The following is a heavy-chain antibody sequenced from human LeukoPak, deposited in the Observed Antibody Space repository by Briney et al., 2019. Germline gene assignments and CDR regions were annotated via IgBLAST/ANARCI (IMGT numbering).Heavy chain of an antibody. CDR3: AGPGIDYDSSGYYSPDAFDI. CDR1: GGTFSSYT. Sequence: ASVKVSCKASGGTFSSYTISWVRQAPGQGLEWMGRIIPILGIANYAQKFQGRVTITTDESTSTAYMELSSLRSEDTAVYYCAGPGIDYDSSGYYSPDAFDIWGQGTMVTVSS. J-gene: IGHJ3*02. D-gene: IGHD3-22*01. CDR2: IIPILGIA. V-gene: IGHV1-69*02.